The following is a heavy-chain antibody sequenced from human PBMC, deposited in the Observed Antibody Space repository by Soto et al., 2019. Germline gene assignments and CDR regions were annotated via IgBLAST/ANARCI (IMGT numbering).Heavy chain of an antibody. V-gene: IGHV4-59*01. CDR3: AREDDGGDRDYYGLDV. CDR2: IYYSGSI. D-gene: IGHD2-21*02. CDR1: GGSISSYY. Sequence: PSETLSLTCTVSGGSISSYYWSWIRQPPGKGLEWIGYIYYSGSIIYNPSLKSRVTISVDTSKNQFSLKLSSVTAADTAVYFCAREDDGGDRDYYGLDVWGQGTTVTVSS. J-gene: IGHJ6*02.